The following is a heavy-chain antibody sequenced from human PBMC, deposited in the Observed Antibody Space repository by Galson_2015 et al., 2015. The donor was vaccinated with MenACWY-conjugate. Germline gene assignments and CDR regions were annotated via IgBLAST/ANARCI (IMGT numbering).Heavy chain of an antibody. D-gene: IGHD4-17*01. Sequence: QSGAEVTQPGESLRISCQGFGYSFPTYWISWVRQMPGKGLEWMGRIDPSDSNTYYSPSFQGHVTISTDKSITTAYLQWNSLKASDSAMYYCARPVFRGDYYAFGIWGQGTMVTVSS. V-gene: IGHV5-10-1*01. CDR3: ARPVFRGDYYAFGI. J-gene: IGHJ3*02. CDR2: IDPSDSNT. CDR1: GYSFPTYW.